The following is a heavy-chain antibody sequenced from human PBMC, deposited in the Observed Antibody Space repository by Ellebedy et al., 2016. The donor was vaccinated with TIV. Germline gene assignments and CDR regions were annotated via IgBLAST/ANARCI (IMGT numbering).Heavy chain of an antibody. CDR3: ARGRRSGSYSAYDY. D-gene: IGHD1-26*01. CDR1: GFTFTNYG. Sequence: ASVKVSCKAAGFTFTNYGFTWVRQAPGQGLEWVGWVSAHNGLTNYAQKLHGRVPMTTDTSTSTVYMDLRSLRSDDTAVYYCARGRRSGSYSAYDYWGQGTLVTVSS. CDR2: VSAHNGLT. J-gene: IGHJ4*02. V-gene: IGHV1-18*01.